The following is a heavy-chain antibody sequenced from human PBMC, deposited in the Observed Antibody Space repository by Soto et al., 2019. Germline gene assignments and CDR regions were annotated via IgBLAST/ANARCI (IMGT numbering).Heavy chain of an antibody. Sequence: PSETLALTCTVSGASISSYYWSWIRQPAGKGLEWVGRFYTSRRTNYTPSLKRRVTMSVDTSKNHSSLRFNCVTLADTAAYYCALKAVPDFWGQGTLVTVSS. V-gene: IGHV4-4*07. CDR1: GASISSYY. D-gene: IGHD6-19*01. J-gene: IGHJ4*02. CDR3: ALKAVPDF. CDR2: FYTSRRT.